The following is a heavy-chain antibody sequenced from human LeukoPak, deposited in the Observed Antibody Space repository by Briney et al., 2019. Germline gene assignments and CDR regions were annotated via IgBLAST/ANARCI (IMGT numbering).Heavy chain of an antibody. Sequence: GGSLRLSCAASVFTFSSYSMNWVRQAPGKGLEWVSSISSSSSYIYYADSVKGRFTISRDNAKNSLYLQMNSLRAEDTAVYYCASSIAVAAALLDYWGQGTLVTVSS. V-gene: IGHV3-21*01. J-gene: IGHJ4*02. CDR3: ASSIAVAAALLDY. CDR1: VFTFSSYS. D-gene: IGHD6-19*01. CDR2: ISSSSSYI.